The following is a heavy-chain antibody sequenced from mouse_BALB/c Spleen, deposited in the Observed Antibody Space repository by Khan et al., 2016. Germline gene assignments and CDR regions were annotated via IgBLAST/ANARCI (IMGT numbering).Heavy chain of an antibody. D-gene: IGHD2-3*01. CDR1: GDSITSGY. J-gene: IGHJ2*01. CDR2: ISYSGST. V-gene: IGHV3-8*02. CDR3: DTYDGYFFDY. Sequence: EVQLQESGPSLVKPSQTLSLTCSVTGDSITSGYWNWIRQFPGNKLEYMGYISYSGSTFYNPSLKCRISITRDTSKNQYYLQLHSVTTEDTATYXCDTYDGYFFDYWGQGTTLTVSS.